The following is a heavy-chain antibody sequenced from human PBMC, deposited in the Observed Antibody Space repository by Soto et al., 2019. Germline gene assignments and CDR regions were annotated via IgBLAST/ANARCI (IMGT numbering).Heavy chain of an antibody. Sequence: GASVKVSCKVSGYTLTELSMHWVRQAPGKGLEWMGGFDPEDGETIYAQKFQGRVTMTEDTSTDTAYMELSSLRSEDTAVYYCATVVYSSSSGSVNWFDPWGQGTLVTVSS. J-gene: IGHJ5*02. CDR2: FDPEDGET. CDR3: ATVVYSSSSGSVNWFDP. D-gene: IGHD6-6*01. CDR1: GYTLTELS. V-gene: IGHV1-24*01.